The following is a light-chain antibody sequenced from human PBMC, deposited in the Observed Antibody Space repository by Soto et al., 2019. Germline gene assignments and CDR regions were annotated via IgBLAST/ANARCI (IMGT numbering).Light chain of an antibody. V-gene: IGKV1-39*01. CDR3: QQSSSTPQT. J-gene: IGKJ4*01. CDR2: VAS. Sequence: DIQVTQSPSSLSASVGDIVTITCRASQSISSYLSWYQQKPGKAPKLLINVASTLQSGVPSRFSGSGSGTDFTLAISSLQPEDFATYYCQQSSSTPQTFGGGTKVDIK. CDR1: QSISSY.